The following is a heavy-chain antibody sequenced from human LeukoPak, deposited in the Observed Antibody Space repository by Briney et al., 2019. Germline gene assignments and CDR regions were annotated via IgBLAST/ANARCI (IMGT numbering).Heavy chain of an antibody. Sequence: GESLKISCNGSGYSFTSNWIGWVRQMPGKGLEWMGIISPGDSDTRYSPSFQGQVTISADKSISTAYLQWSSLKAADTATYYCARRGNTPRDRDIDYWGQGTLVTVSS. D-gene: IGHD5-18*01. V-gene: IGHV5-51*01. CDR1: GYSFTSNW. J-gene: IGHJ4*02. CDR2: ISPGDSDT. CDR3: ARRGNTPRDRDIDY.